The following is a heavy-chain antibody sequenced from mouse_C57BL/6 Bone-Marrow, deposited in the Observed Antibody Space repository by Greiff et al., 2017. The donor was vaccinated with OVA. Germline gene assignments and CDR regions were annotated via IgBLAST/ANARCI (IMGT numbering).Heavy chain of an antibody. Sequence: EVQGVESGGDLVKPGGSLKLSCAASGFTFSSYGMSWVRQTPDKRLEWVATISSGGSYTYYPDSVKGRFTISRDNAKNTLYLQMSSLKSEYTAMYYCARHGNYFYAMDYWGQGTSVTVSS. CDR2: ISSGGSYT. J-gene: IGHJ4*01. V-gene: IGHV5-6*01. CDR3: ARHGNYFYAMDY. D-gene: IGHD2-1*01. CDR1: GFTFSSYG.